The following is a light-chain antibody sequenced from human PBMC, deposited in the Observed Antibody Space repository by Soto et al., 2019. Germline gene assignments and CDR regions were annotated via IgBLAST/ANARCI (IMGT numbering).Light chain of an antibody. CDR3: AAWDDNLRGVV. V-gene: IGLV1-44*01. J-gene: IGLJ3*02. Sequence: QSVLTQPPSASGTPGQRIIISWSGSRSNIGRNTVNWYQHLPGRAPKVLIYRNSHRPSGVPDRFSGSQSGSSASLAISGLQSEDEADYYCAAWDDNLRGVVFGGGTKLTVL. CDR2: RNS. CDR1: RSNIGRNT.